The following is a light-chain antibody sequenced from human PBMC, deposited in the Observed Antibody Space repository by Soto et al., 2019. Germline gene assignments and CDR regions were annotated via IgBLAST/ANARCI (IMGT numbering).Light chain of an antibody. V-gene: IGKV3-11*01. CDR2: DAS. CDR3: QQRSNWPPT. Sequence: EILLTKYPATLSVSPGERATLSCRASESVSSDLAWYQRNPGQAPRLLIYDASNRATGIPARFSGRGSGTDFTLTISSLEPEDFAVYYCQQRSNWPPTFGQGTKLDIK. CDR1: ESVSSD. J-gene: IGKJ1*01.